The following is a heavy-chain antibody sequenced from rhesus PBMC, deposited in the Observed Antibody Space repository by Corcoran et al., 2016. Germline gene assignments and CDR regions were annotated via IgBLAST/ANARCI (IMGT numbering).Heavy chain of an antibody. Sequence: QVQLQESGPGLVKPSETLSLTCAVPGGSISSGYYYWSWIRQPPGKGLEWIGYITYSGSTSYNPSLKSRVTISRDTSKNQFSLKLSSVTAADTAVYYCAREGQLVGFDYWGQGVLVTVSS. CDR2: ITYSGST. CDR3: AREGQLVGFDY. CDR1: GGSISSGYYY. D-gene: IGHD6-13*01. J-gene: IGHJ4*01. V-gene: IGHV4-122*02.